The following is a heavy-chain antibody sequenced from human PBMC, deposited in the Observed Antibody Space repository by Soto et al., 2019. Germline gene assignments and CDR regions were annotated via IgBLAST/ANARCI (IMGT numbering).Heavy chain of an antibody. CDR3: ARTDVVVVAEYYFDY. D-gene: IGHD2-15*01. CDR2: IIPIFGTA. J-gene: IGHJ4*02. Sequence: SVKVSCKASGGTFSSYAISWVRQAPGQGLEWMGGIIPIFGTANYAQKFQGRVTITADESTSTAYMELSSLRSEDTAVYYCARTDVVVVAEYYFDYWGQGTLVTVSS. CDR1: GGTFSSYA. V-gene: IGHV1-69*13.